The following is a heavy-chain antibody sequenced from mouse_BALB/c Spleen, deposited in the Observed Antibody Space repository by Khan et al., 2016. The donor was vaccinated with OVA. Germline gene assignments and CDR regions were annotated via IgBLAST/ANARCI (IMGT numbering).Heavy chain of an antibody. V-gene: IGHV2-6-1*01. J-gene: IGHJ4*01. D-gene: IGHD2-10*01. CDR3: ARQPYYHYNIMDY. Sequence: VQLQESGPGLAAPSQSLSITCTISGFSLTTYGVHWVRQPPGKGLEWLVVIWSDGTTNYNSALKSRLTITKDNSQRQVFLKMNSLPTDDTAIYFCARQPYYHYNIMDYWGQGTSVTVSS. CDR1: GFSLTTYG. CDR2: IWSDGTT.